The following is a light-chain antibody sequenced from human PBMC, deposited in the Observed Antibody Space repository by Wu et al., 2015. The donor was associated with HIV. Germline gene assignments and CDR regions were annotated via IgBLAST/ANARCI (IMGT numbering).Light chain of an antibody. J-gene: IGKJ1*01. CDR3: QQTYSTPKT. Sequence: DIQMTQSPSSLSASVGDRVTITCRASQSISSDLKWYQQKPGAAPKLLIYAASSLQSGVPSRFSGSGSGIDFTLTISSLQPEDFAIYYCQQTYSTPKTFGQGTKVEIK. CDR2: AAS. CDR1: QSISSD. V-gene: IGKV1-39*01.